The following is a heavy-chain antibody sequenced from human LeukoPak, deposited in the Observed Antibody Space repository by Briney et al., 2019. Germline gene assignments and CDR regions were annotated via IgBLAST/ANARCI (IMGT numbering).Heavy chain of an antibody. CDR2: IYTSGST. CDR3: ARGGRMTTGTTEVFDY. Sequence: SETLSLTCTVSGGSISSGSYYWSWMRQPAGKGLEWIGRIYTSGSTNYNPSLKSRVTISVDTSKNQFSLKLSSVTAADTAVYYCARGGRMTTGTTEVFDYWGQGTLVTVSS. J-gene: IGHJ4*02. CDR1: GGSISSGSYY. D-gene: IGHD1-1*01. V-gene: IGHV4-61*02.